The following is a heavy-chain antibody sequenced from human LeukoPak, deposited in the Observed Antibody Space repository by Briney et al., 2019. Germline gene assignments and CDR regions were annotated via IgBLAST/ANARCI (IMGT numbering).Heavy chain of an antibody. D-gene: IGHD2-21*02. CDR2: IYAGRNT. CDR1: GVSISNYY. V-gene: IGHV4-4*07. CDR3: AREHKDYDGDGYYYGH. J-gene: IGHJ4*02. Sequence: SETLSLTCTVSGVSISNYYSSWIRQPPGKGLEWIWRIYAGRNTDHNPSLKSRVTMSLDSSRNQFSLRLTSVTAADTAVYYCAREHKDYDGDGYYYGHWGQGTLVTVSS.